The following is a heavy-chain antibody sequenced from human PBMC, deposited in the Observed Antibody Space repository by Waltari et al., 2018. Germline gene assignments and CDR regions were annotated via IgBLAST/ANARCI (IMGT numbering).Heavy chain of an antibody. J-gene: IGHJ2*01. D-gene: IGHD7-27*01. CDR3: ARPNAGWYFDL. CDR1: GGSISSGSYY. Sequence: QVQLQESGPGLVKPSQTLSLTCTVSGGSISSGSYYWSWIRQPAGKGLEWIGYIYTSGSTNYNPSLKSRVTISVDTSKNQFSLKLSSVTAADTAVYYCARPNAGWYFDLWGRGTLVTVSS. CDR2: IYTSGST. V-gene: IGHV4-61*09.